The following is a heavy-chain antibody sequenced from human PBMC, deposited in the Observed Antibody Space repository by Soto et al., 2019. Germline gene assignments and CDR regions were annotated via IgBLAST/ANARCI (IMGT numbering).Heavy chain of an antibody. D-gene: IGHD6-13*01. CDR2: INHSGST. CDR3: ARGYSSSWYNWFDP. CDR1: GGSFSGYY. V-gene: IGHV4-34*01. Sequence: SETLSLTCAVYGGSFSGYYWSWIRQPPGKGLEWIGEINHSGSTNYNPSLKSQVTISVDTSKNQFSLKLSSVTAADTAVYYCARGYSSSWYNWFDPWGQGTLVTVSS. J-gene: IGHJ5*02.